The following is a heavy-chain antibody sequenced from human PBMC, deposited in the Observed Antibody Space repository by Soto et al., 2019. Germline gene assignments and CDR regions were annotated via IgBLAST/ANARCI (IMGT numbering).Heavy chain of an antibody. CDR2: TYYRSRWYN. CDR3: ARTTSHQSYYMDV. J-gene: IGHJ6*03. Sequence: PSQTLSLTCAISGDSVSSNSAAWNWIRLSPSRGLEWLARTYYRSRWYNDYAVSVRSRLTVNPDTSKNQFSLQLTSVAPEDTAVYYSARTTSHQSYYMDVWRKGTTVTVS. CDR1: GDSVSSNSAA. V-gene: IGHV6-1*01. D-gene: IGHD1-1*01.